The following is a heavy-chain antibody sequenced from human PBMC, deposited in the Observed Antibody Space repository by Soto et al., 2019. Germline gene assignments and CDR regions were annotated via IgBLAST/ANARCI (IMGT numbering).Heavy chain of an antibody. CDR2: INYSGRTT. D-gene: IGHD3-10*01. V-gene: IGHV3-23*01. J-gene: IGHJ6*02. Sequence: EVQLLESGGGLVQPGGSLRLSCETSGFSFNTYAMTWVRQAPGMGLEWVAVINYSGRTTFHAQSVKGRFTISRDNSRNTVFLQMDSLRAEDTAVYYCVKQRGSGKNYYCNMDVWGLGTTVIVSS. CDR3: VKQRGSGKNYYCNMDV. CDR1: GFSFNTYA.